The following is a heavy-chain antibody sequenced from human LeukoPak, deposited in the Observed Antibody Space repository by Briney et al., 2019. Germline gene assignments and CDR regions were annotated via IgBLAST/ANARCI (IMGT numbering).Heavy chain of an antibody. CDR2: INHSGST. V-gene: IGHV4-34*01. J-gene: IGHJ4*02. Sequence: SETLSLTCAVYGGSFSGYYWSWIRQPPGKGLEWIGEINHSGSTNYNPSLKSRVTISVDTSKNQFSLKLSSVTAADTAVYYCARGRSGDSAPIDYWGQGTLVTVSS. D-gene: IGHD4-17*01. CDR1: GGSFSGYY. CDR3: ARGRSGDSAPIDY.